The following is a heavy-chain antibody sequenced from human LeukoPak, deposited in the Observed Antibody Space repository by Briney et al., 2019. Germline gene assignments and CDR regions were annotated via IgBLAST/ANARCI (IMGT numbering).Heavy chain of an antibody. J-gene: IGHJ4*02. Sequence: EASVKVSCKASGYTFTSYDINWVRQATGQGLEWMGWMNPNSGNTGYAQKFQGRVTMTRNTSISTAYMELSSLRSEDTAVYYCASGIVGVTGDYFDYWGQGTLSPSPQ. V-gene: IGHV1-8*01. D-gene: IGHD1-26*01. CDR3: ASGIVGVTGDYFDY. CDR2: MNPNSGNT. CDR1: GYTFTSYD.